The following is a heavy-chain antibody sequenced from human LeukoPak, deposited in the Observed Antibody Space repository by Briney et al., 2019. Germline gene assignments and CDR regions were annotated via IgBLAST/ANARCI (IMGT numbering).Heavy chain of an antibody. CDR2: IYYSGST. V-gene: IGHV4-39*07. D-gene: IGHD1-26*01. J-gene: IGHJ4*02. CDR1: GGSLSSSSYY. Sequence: SETLSLTCTVSGGSLSSSSYYWGWIRQPPGKGLEWIGSIYYSGSTYYNPSLKSRVTISVDTSKNQFSLKLSSVTAADTAVYYCARGGRAHFDYWGQGTLVTVSS. CDR3: ARGGRAHFDY.